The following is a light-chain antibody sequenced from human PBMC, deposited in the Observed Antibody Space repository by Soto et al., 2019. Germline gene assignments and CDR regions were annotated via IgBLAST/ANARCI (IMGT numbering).Light chain of an antibody. V-gene: IGLV4-69*01. J-gene: IGLJ1*01. CDR3: QTWRTGPVV. CDR1: SGHSSYA. CDR2: LNSDGSH. Sequence: QLVLTQSPSASASLGASVKLTCTLSSGHSSYAIAWHQQQPEKGPRYLMKLNSDGSHSKGDAIPDRFSGSSSGAERYLTLSSLQSEDEADSYCQTWRTGPVVIGTGTKLTVL.